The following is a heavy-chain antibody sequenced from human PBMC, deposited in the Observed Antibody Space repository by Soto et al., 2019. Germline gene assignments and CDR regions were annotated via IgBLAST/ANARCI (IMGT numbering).Heavy chain of an antibody. CDR3: ARVGYSYGYYYYGMDV. CDR1: GGSVNNKTYY. CDR2: VYYSGTT. Sequence: SETLSLTCSVSGGSVNNKTYYWSWIRQPPGKRLEWIGYVYYSGTTNYNPSLKSRVTISVDTSKNQFSLKLSSVTAADTAVYYCARVGYSYGYYYYGMDVWGQGTTVTVSS. J-gene: IGHJ6*02. D-gene: IGHD5-18*01. V-gene: IGHV4-61*01.